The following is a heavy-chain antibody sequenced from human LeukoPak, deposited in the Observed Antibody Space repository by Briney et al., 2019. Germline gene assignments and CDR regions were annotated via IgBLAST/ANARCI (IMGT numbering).Heavy chain of an antibody. CDR2: INPNSGGT. V-gene: IGHV1-2*02. D-gene: IGHD5-18*01. J-gene: IGHJ4*02. CDR3: AIVADRYSYGPYLGY. CDR1: GYTFTGYC. Sequence: GASVKVSCKASGYTFTGYCMHWVRQAPGQGLEWMGWINPNSGGTNYAQNFQGRVTMTRDTSISTAYMELSRLRSDDTAVYYCAIVADRYSYGPYLGYWGQGTLVTVSS.